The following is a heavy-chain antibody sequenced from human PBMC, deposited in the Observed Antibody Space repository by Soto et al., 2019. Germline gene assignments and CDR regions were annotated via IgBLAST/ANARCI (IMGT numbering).Heavy chain of an antibody. J-gene: IGHJ6*03. Sequence: QVQLQQWGAGLLKPSETLSLTCAVYGGSFSGYQWTWIRQTPGKGLEWIGEINDTGNINYNPSLKSRVTIFLGTPKTQISLKLSSVTAADTSVYYCARGLIVWFAELSRRGGYYYCMDVWGKGTTVTVSS. CDR2: INDTGNI. D-gene: IGHD3-10*01. CDR1: GGSFSGYQ. CDR3: ARGLIVWFAELSRRGGYYYCMDV. V-gene: IGHV4-34*01.